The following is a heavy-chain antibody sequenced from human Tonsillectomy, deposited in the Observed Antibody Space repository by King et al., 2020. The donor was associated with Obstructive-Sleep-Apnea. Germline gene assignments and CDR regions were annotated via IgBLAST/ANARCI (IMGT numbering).Heavy chain of an antibody. CDR3: AKDPSFGDYRGYFDY. CDR2: ISYDGSDE. J-gene: IGHJ4*02. CDR1: GFTFSFYG. Sequence: VQLVESGGGVVQPGRSLRLSCAASGFTFSFYGMHWVRQAPGKGLEWVAVISYDGSDEYYADSVKGRFTISRDNSKNTVYLQMNSLRAEDTAVYNCAKDPSFGDYRGYFDYWGQGTLVTVSS. D-gene: IGHD4-17*01. V-gene: IGHV3-30*18.